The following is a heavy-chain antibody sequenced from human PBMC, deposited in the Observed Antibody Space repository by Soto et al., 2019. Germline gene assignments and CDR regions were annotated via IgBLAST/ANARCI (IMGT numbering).Heavy chain of an antibody. CDR2: INPYNGNT. Sequence: QVQLVQSGAEVKKPGASVKVSCKASGYTFTSYGISWVRQAPGQGLEWMGWINPYNGNTNYAQKLQGRVTMTTDTSTNTAYMKLRSLRSEDTAVYYCARDWFGIDYWGQGTLVTVSS. D-gene: IGHD3-16*01. J-gene: IGHJ4*02. CDR3: ARDWFGIDY. V-gene: IGHV1-18*01. CDR1: GYTFTSYG.